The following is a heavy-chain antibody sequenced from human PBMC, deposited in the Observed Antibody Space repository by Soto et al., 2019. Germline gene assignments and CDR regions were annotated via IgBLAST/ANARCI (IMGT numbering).Heavy chain of an antibody. CDR2: ISYDGSIK. CDR3: AKVAQGDLLICDYGMDV. CDR1: GVPFSSYG. Sequence: EGSLGLSRYASGVPFSSYGMHWVRQAPGKGLEWVAVISYDGSIKYYADSVKGRFTVSRDNSKNTLYLQMNTLRADDTAVYYCAKVAQGDLLICDYGMDVWGQGPTVTVSS. J-gene: IGHJ6*02. V-gene: IGHV3-30*18. D-gene: IGHD2-21*02.